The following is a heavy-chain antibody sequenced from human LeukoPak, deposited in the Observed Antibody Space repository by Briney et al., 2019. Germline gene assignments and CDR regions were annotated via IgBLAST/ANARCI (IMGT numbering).Heavy chain of an antibody. V-gene: IGHV1-69*01. CDR1: GGTFSSYA. D-gene: IGHD3-9*01. CDR3: ARCPGLRYFDWLHNWFDP. J-gene: IGHJ5*02. Sequence: ASVKVSCKASGGTFSSYAISWVRQAPGQGLEWMGGIIPIFGTANYAQKFQGRVTITADESTNTAYMELSSLRSEDTAVYYCARCPGLRYFDWLHNWFDPWGQGTLVTVSS. CDR2: IIPIFGTA.